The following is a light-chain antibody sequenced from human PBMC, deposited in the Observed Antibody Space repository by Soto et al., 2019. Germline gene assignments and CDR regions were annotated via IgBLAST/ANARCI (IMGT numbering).Light chain of an antibody. V-gene: IGKV3-15*01. CDR2: GAS. Sequence: RVMTQSPATLSVSPGERATLSCRASQSVGGDLAWYQQKPGQAPRLLIYGASSRAPGIPDRFSGSGSGTEFTLTISSLQSEDSAVYYCQQYENWPQLTFGGGTKVEIK. J-gene: IGKJ4*01. CDR3: QQYENWPQLT. CDR1: QSVGGD.